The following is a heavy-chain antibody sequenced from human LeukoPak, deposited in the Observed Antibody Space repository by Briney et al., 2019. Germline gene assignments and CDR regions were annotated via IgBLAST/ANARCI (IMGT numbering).Heavy chain of an antibody. Sequence: GGSLRLSCAASGFTFRSYEMNWVRQAPGKGLEWVSSISSSSSYIYYADSVKGRFTISRDNAKNSLYLQMNSLRAEDTAVYYCARVGVVVVAATPTWFDPWGQGTLVTVSS. CDR2: ISSSSSYI. J-gene: IGHJ5*02. V-gene: IGHV3-21*01. CDR1: GFTFRSYE. CDR3: ARVGVVVVAATPTWFDP. D-gene: IGHD2-15*01.